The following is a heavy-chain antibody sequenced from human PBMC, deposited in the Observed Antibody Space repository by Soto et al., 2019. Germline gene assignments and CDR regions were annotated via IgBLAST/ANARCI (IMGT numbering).Heavy chain of an antibody. CDR3: AKDPYDSSGF. V-gene: IGHV3-30*18. J-gene: IGHJ4*02. Sequence: GGPLRRSCAASGFTFSSYVMHGVRQAPGKGLEWVAVISYDGSNKYYADSVKGRFTISRDNSKNTLYLQMNSLRAEDTAVYYCAKDPYDSSGFWGQGTLVTVSS. CDR1: GFTFSSYV. D-gene: IGHD3-22*01. CDR2: ISYDGSNK.